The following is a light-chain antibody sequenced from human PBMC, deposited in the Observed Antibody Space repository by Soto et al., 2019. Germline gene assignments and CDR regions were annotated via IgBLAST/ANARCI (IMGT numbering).Light chain of an antibody. CDR2: GTS. CDR1: QSVSSSY. CDR3: QQYGTSPGT. Sequence: IVLTQSPGTLSLSPWERATLSCRASQSVSSSYLAWYQQKLGQAPRLLTYGTSSRATGVPDRFSGSGSGTDFTLTISRLEPEDFAVYYCQQYGTSPGTFGQGTKVDIK. V-gene: IGKV3-20*01. J-gene: IGKJ1*01.